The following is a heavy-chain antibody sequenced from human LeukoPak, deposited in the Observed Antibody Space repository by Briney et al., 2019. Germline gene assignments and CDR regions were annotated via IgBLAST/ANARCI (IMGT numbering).Heavy chain of an antibody. CDR3: ARGSRFNILTGHKDFDY. D-gene: IGHD3-9*01. CDR1: GGTFSSYA. CDR2: IIPIFGTA. V-gene: IGHV1-69*05. J-gene: IGHJ4*02. Sequence: EASVKVSCKASGGTFSSYAISWVRQAPGQGLEWMGGIIPIFGTANYAQKLQGRVTMTTDTSTSTAYMELRSLRSDDTAVYYCARGSRFNILTGHKDFDYWGQGTLVTVSS.